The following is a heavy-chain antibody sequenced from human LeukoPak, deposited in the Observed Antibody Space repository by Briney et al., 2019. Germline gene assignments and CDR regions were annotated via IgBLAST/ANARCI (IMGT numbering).Heavy chain of an antibody. CDR3: ARLLGCSSTSCYYNYYYYYMDV. V-gene: IGHV4-34*01. Sequence: PSETLSLTCAVYGGSFSGYYWSWIRQPPGKGLEWIGEINHSGSTNYNPSLKSRVTISVGTSKNQFSLKLSSVTAADTAVYYCARLLGCSSTSCYYNYYYYYMDVWGKGTTVTVSS. D-gene: IGHD2-2*01. CDR1: GGSFSGYY. CDR2: INHSGST. J-gene: IGHJ6*03.